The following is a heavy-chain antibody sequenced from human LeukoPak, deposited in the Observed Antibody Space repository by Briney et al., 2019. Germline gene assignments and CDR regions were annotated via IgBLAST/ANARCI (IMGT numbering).Heavy chain of an antibody. Sequence: ASVKVSCKASGYTFTSYTIHWVRQAPGQSLEWMGWISVGRGDSKCSLEFQGRVTLTRDTSATTAYLEVSSLRPEDMAVYYCARERGIRDAFDFWGQGTMVTVSS. CDR3: ARERGIRDAFDF. CDR1: GYTFTSYT. D-gene: IGHD1-14*01. J-gene: IGHJ3*01. CDR2: ISVGRGDS. V-gene: IGHV1-3*03.